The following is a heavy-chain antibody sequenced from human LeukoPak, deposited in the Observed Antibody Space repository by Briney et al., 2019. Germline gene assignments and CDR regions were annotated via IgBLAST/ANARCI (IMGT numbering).Heavy chain of an antibody. CDR3: ARIPSIVRLKAGSYSTDPTYYFDY. CDR2: IYYSGST. Sequence: PSETLSLTCTVSGGSISSSSYYWGWIRQPPGKGLEWIGSIYYSGSTYYNPSLKSRVTISVDTSKNQFSLKLSSVTAADTAVYYCARIPSIVRLKAGSYSTDPTYYFDYWGQGTLVTVSS. V-gene: IGHV4-39*01. CDR1: GGSISSSSYY. D-gene: IGHD3-10*01. J-gene: IGHJ4*02.